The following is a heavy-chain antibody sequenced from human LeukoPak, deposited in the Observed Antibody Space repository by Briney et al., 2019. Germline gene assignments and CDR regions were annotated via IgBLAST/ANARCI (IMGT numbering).Heavy chain of an antibody. CDR2: INPSGSST. D-gene: IGHD5-24*01. J-gene: IGHJ5*02. CDR3: ARGDGYNGGFGFDP. V-gene: IGHV1-46*01. Sequence: ASVKVSCKASGYSFTSHYMHWVRQAPGQGLEWLGLINPSGSSTLYAQKFQGRVTMTRDMSTTTDYMELSSLRSEDTAVYYCARGDGYNGGFGFDPWGQGTLVTVSS. CDR1: GYSFTSHY.